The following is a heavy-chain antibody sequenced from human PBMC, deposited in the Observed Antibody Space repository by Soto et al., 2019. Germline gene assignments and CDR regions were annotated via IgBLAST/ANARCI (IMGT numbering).Heavy chain of an antibody. CDR3: AKGPGSYSDFDY. CDR1: GFTFSSYA. V-gene: IGHV3-23*01. J-gene: IGHJ4*02. D-gene: IGHD1-26*01. CDR2: ISGSGETI. Sequence: EVQLLESGGGLVQPGGSLRLSCAASGFTFSSYAMSWVRQAPGKGLEWVSSISGSGETIYYADFEKGRFTISRDNSKNTLYLQMNSLRAEDKSLYYWAKGPGSYSDFDYWGQGTLVTVSS.